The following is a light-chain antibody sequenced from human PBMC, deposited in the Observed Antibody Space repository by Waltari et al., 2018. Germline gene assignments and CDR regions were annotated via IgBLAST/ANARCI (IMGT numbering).Light chain of an antibody. CDR3: QQFNTGYS. CDR1: RAIANN. V-gene: IGKV3-15*01. J-gene: IGKJ2*01. Sequence: EIVMTQSPATLSVSPGGGATLSCRASRAIANNVAWYQQRPGQPLRLLIFDASTRATGIPERFSGSGSGPEFTLTISSLQSEDSAVYFCQQFNTGYSFGQGTKLEI. CDR2: DAS.